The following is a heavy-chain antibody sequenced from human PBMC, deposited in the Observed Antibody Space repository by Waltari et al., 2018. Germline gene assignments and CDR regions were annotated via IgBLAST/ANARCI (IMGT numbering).Heavy chain of an antibody. Sequence: QLQLQESGPGLVKPSETLFLTCNVSGGSISDTSYFWGWVRQPPGKGLEWIGSISRRESALYKSSLPRRATISFDNAKNQLYLKLTSLTAADTATYYWTRDANVGAPPPIGYWGQGALVTVS. V-gene: IGHV4-39*07. CDR2: ISRRESA. J-gene: IGHJ4*02. D-gene: IGHD3-16*01. CDR1: GGSISDTSYF. CDR3: TRDANVGAPPPIGY.